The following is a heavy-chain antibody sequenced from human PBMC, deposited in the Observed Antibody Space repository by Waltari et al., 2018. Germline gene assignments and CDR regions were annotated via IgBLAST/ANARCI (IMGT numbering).Heavy chain of an antibody. CDR3: ATLGYCSSTSCSTHYYYYYGMDV. J-gene: IGHJ6*02. D-gene: IGHD2-2*01. V-gene: IGHV1-69*14. CDR1: GGTFSSYA. Sequence: QVQLVQSGAEVKKPGSSVKVSCKASGGTFSSYAISWVRQAPGQGLEWMGRIIPLFGTATYAQKFQGRVTITADKSTSTAYMELSSLRSEDTAVYYCATLGYCSSTSCSTHYYYYYGMDVWGQGTTVTVSS. CDR2: IIPLFGTA.